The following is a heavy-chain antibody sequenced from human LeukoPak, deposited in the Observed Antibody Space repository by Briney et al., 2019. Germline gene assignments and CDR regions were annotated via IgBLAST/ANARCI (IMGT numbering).Heavy chain of an antibody. CDR2: ITGSGLTT. CDR1: GITFSDFA. D-gene: IGHD6-13*01. CDR3: AKVAASDVWSSCDS. V-gene: IGHV3-23*01. J-gene: IGHJ5*01. Sequence: GGSLRLSCTTTGITFSDFAMTWVRQAPGKGLEWVSIITGSGLTTYYAESVKGRFTISRDNSKNAVYLQTSSLKAEDTAVYYCAKVAASDVWSSCDSWGQGTLVTVSS.